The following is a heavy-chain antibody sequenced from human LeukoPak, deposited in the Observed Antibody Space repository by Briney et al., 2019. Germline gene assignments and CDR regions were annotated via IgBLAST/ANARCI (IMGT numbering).Heavy chain of an antibody. D-gene: IGHD4-23*01. J-gene: IGHJ3*02. CDR3: ARGRYGGNSGSAFDI. V-gene: IGHV3-21*05. CDR1: GFTLCSYS. Sequence: KAGGCLRLSPAAPGFTLCSYSMNGVRHAPGKGLECVSYISSSSRYIYYAASVKGRFTISRDNAKNSLYLQMNSLRAEDTAVYYCARGRYGGNSGSAFDIWGQGTMVTVSS. CDR2: ISSSSRYI.